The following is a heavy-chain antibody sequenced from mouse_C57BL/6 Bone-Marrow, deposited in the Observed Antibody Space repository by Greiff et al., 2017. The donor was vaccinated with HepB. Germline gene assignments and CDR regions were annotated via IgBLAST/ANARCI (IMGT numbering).Heavy chain of an antibody. CDR2: ISDGGSYT. Sequence: EVQVVESGGGLVKPGGSLKLSCAASGFTFSSYAMSWVRQTPEKRLEWVATISDGGSYTYYPDNVKGRFTISRDNAKNNLYLQMSHLKSEDTAMYYCASPLFRYGNMDYWGQGTSVTVSS. J-gene: IGHJ4*01. V-gene: IGHV5-4*01. CDR3: ASPLFRYGNMDY. D-gene: IGHD1-1*01. CDR1: GFTFSSYA.